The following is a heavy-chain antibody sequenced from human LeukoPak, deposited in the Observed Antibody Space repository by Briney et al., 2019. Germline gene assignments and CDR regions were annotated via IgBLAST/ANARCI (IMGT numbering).Heavy chain of an antibody. Sequence: PSETLSLTCTVSGGSISSYYWSWIRQPPGKGLEWIGYIYYSGSTNYNPSLKSRVTISVDTSKNQFSLKLSSVTAADTAVYYCARVSCSSTSCYLYWFDPWGQGTLVTVSS. D-gene: IGHD2-2*01. V-gene: IGHV4-59*01. J-gene: IGHJ5*02. CDR3: ARVSCSSTSCYLYWFDP. CDR1: GGSISSYY. CDR2: IYYSGST.